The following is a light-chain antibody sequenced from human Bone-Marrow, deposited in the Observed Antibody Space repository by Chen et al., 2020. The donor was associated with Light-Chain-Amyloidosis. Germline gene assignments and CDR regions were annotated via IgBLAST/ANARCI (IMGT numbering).Light chain of an antibody. Sequence: SYELTQPPSVSVSPGQTARITCSGDDLPTKYAYWYQQKPGQAPVLVIHRDTERPSGLSERFSGSSSGKTATLTISGVQAEAEADYHCQSAESSGTYEVIFGGGTKLTVL. V-gene: IGLV3-25*03. CDR1: DLPTKY. CDR3: QSAESSGTYEVI. CDR2: RDT. J-gene: IGLJ2*01.